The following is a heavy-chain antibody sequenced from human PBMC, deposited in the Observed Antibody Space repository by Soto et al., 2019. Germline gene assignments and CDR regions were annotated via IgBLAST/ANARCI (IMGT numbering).Heavy chain of an antibody. J-gene: IGHJ4*02. CDR2: IYSGGST. D-gene: IGHD5-12*01. Sequence: EVQVVESGGGLIQPGGSLRLSCEVSGFSVTANYMSWVRQAPGKGLEWVSVIYSGGSTYYIDSVKGRFSISRDISKNTLYLQMNSLSAEDTALDYCHGSGYWGQGTLVTVSS. CDR1: GFSVTANY. CDR3: HGSGY. V-gene: IGHV3-53*01.